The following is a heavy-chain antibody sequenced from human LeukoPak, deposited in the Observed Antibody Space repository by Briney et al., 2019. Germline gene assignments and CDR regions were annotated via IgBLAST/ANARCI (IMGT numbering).Heavy chain of an antibody. CDR1: GYTLTESS. J-gene: IGHJ4*02. CDR3: ATRGYDVVLDY. D-gene: IGHD5-12*01. V-gene: IGHV1-24*01. CDR2: FDPEDGET. Sequence: ASVKVSCKVSGYTLTESSTHWVRQAPGKGLEWMGGFDPEDGETIYAQKFQGRVTMTEDTSTDTAYMEVSSLRSEDPAVYYCATRGYDVVLDYWGQGTLVTVSS.